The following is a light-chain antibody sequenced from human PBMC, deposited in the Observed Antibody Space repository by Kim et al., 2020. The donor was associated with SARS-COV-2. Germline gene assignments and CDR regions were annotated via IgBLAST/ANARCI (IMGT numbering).Light chain of an antibody. J-gene: IGKJ1*01. CDR1: QSVLYNSNNKNY. CDR2: WAS. V-gene: IGKV4-1*01. CDR3: QQYYTTPWT. Sequence: ATINCKSSQSVLYNSNNKNYLAWYQQKPGQPPNLLMYWASTRESWVPDRFSGSGSGIDFTLTISSLQAEDVAVYYCQQYYTTPWTFGQGTKVDIK.